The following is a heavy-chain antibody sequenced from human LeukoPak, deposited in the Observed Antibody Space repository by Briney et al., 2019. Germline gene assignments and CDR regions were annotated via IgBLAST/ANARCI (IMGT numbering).Heavy chain of an antibody. CDR1: GFTFDDYA. V-gene: IGHV3-9*01. J-gene: IGHJ4*02. CDR3: AKDLSMIVVAPGY. CDR2: ISWNSGSI. Sequence: PGGSLRLSCAASGFTFDDYAMHWVRQAPGKGLEWVSGISWNSGSIGYADSVKGRFTISRDNAENSLYLQMNSLRAEDTALYYCAKDLSMIVVAPGYWGQGTLVTVSS. D-gene: IGHD3-22*01.